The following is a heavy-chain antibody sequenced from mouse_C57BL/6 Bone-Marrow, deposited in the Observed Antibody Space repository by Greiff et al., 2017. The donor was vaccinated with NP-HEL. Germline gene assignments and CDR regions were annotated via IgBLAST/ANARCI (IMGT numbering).Heavy chain of an antibody. CDR2: IDPSDSYT. V-gene: IGHV1-69*01. J-gene: IGHJ2*01. D-gene: IGHD1-1*01. Sequence: QVQLQQPGAELVMPGASVKLSCKASGYTFTSYWMHWVKQRPGQGLEWIGEIDPSDSYTNYNQQFKGKSTLTVDKSSSTAYMQLSSLTSEDSAVYYCARRRYGYFDYWGQGTTLTVSS. CDR3: ARRRYGYFDY. CDR1: GYTFTSYW.